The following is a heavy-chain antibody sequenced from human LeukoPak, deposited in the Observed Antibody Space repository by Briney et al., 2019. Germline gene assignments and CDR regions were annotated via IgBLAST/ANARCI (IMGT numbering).Heavy chain of an antibody. D-gene: IGHD6-13*01. CDR3: ARSFDSSSWTYYFDY. J-gene: IGHJ4*02. V-gene: IGHV1-2*02. Sequence: ASVKVSCKASGYTFTGYYMHWVRQAPGQGLEWMGWINPNSGGTNYAQKFQGRVTMTRDTSISTAYMELSRLRSDDTAVYYCARSFDSSSWTYYFDYWGRGTLVTVSS. CDR2: INPNSGGT. CDR1: GYTFTGYY.